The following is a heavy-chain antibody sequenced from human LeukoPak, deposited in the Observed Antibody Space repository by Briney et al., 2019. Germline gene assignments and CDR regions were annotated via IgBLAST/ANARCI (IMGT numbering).Heavy chain of an antibody. Sequence: GRSLRLSCAASGFTFSSYAMHWVRQAPGKGLEWVAVISYDGSNKYYADSVKGRFTISRDNSKNTLYLQMNSLRAEDPAVYYCARDPDYGDYYGMDVWGQGPTVTVSS. D-gene: IGHD4-17*01. V-gene: IGHV3-30-3*01. J-gene: IGHJ6*02. CDR2: ISYDGSNK. CDR1: GFTFSSYA. CDR3: ARDPDYGDYYGMDV.